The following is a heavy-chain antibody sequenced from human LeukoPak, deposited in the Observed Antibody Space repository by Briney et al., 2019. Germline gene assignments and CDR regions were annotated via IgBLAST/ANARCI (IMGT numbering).Heavy chain of an antibody. CDR2: ISGCGGST. CDR3: AKDVSSTSRVFDN. V-gene: IGHV3-23*01. D-gene: IGHD2-2*01. J-gene: IGHJ4*02. Sequence: GGSLRLSCAASGFTFSSYAMSWVRQAPEKGLEWVSTISGCGGSTYYADSVKGRFTISRDNSKNTLYLQMNSLRAEDTALYYCAKDVSSTSRVFDNWGQGTLVTVSS. CDR1: GFTFSSYA.